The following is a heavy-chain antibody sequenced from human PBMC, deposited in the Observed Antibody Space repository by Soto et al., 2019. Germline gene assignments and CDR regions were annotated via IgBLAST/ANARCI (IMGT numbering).Heavy chain of an antibody. V-gene: IGHV3-66*01. J-gene: IGHJ6*02. CDR2: IYSGGST. Sequence: GGSLRLSCAASGFTVSSNYMSWVRQAPGKGLEWVSVIYSGGSTYYADSVKGRFTISRDNSKNTLYLQMTSLRAEDTAVYYCARVRTLLWFGETHYGMDVWGQGTTVTVS. D-gene: IGHD3-10*01. CDR3: ARVRTLLWFGETHYGMDV. CDR1: GFTVSSNY.